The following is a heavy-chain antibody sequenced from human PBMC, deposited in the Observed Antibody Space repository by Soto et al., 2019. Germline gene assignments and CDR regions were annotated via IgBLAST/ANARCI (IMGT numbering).Heavy chain of an antibody. CDR1: GFIFSGSA. D-gene: IGHD4-17*01. CDR3: TMDDYGGNSAFRDY. J-gene: IGHJ4*02. Sequence: GGSLRLSCATSGFIFSGSAMHWVRQASGEGPEWVGRIRSKSDNYATTYAASVKGRFTISRDDSKNTAYLQMNSLKTEDTAVYYCTMDDYGGNSAFRDYWGQGTLVTVSS. CDR2: IRSKSDNYAT. V-gene: IGHV3-73*01.